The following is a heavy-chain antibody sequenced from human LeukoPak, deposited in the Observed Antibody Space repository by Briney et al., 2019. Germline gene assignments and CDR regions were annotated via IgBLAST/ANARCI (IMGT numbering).Heavy chain of an antibody. CDR1: GGSISSGDYY. Sequence: PSETLPLTCTVSGGSISSGDYYWSWIRQHPGKGLEWIGYINYRGSTYYNPSLESRLTISVDTSKNQFSLKVTSVTAADTAVYYCARVYDSSGHYYIDYWGQGTLVTVSS. D-gene: IGHD3-22*01. CDR3: ARVYDSSGHYYIDY. CDR2: INYRGST. V-gene: IGHV4-31*03. J-gene: IGHJ4*02.